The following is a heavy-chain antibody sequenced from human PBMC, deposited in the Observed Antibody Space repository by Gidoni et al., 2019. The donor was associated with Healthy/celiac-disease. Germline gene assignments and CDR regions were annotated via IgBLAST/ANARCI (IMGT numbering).Heavy chain of an antibody. D-gene: IGHD2-15*01. Sequence: QVQLVQSGAEVKKRGSAAKVSCKASGGTFSSYSITWVRQAPGQGLEWMGRSIPILGIANYAQKFQGRVTITADKSTSTAYMELSSLRSEDTAVYYCAYGPRYCSGGSCYQVCYYYYYGMDVWGQGTTVTVSS. CDR2: SIPILGIA. CDR1: GGTFSSYS. V-gene: IGHV1-69*04. J-gene: IGHJ6*02. CDR3: AYGPRYCSGGSCYQVCYYYYYGMDV.